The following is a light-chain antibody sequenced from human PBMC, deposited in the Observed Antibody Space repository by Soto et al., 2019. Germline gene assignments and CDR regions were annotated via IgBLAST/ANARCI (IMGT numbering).Light chain of an antibody. CDR3: QYSGISPGT. CDR1: QSVSSN. CDR2: GAS. V-gene: IGKV3-15*01. Sequence: EIVMTQSPATLSVSPGERATLSCGASQSVSSNLAWYQQKPGQAPRLLIYGASTRATGIPARFSGSGSGTDFTLTISRLEPEDFAVYYCQYSGISPGTFGQGTKVDIK. J-gene: IGKJ1*01.